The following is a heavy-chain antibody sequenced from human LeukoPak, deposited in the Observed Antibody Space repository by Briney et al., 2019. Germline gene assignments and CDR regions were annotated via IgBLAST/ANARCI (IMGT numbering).Heavy chain of an antibody. Sequence: SETLSLTCTVSGGSISSGSYYWSWIRQPAGKGLEWIGRIYTSGSTNYNPSLESRVTISVDTSKNQFSLKLSSVTAADTAVYYCARRWMATIDAFDIWGQGTMVTVSS. CDR2: IYTSGST. V-gene: IGHV4-61*02. D-gene: IGHD5-24*01. CDR1: GGSISSGSYY. J-gene: IGHJ3*02. CDR3: ARRWMATIDAFDI.